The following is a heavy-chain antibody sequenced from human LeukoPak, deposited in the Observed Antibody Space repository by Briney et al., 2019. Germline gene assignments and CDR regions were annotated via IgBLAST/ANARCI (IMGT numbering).Heavy chain of an antibody. CDR1: GLTFSDYF. J-gene: IGHJ4*02. CDR3: ARDRGRVVGEYFDN. Sequence: GGSLSLSRAASGLTFSDYFMSWLRPAPGKGLEWVSYISSSSTSRNYADSVKGRFTISRDNAKSTLYLQMNSLRAEDTAVYYCARDRGRVVGEYFDNWGQGTLVTVSS. D-gene: IGHD3-3*01. V-gene: IGHV3-11*06. CDR2: ISSSSTSR.